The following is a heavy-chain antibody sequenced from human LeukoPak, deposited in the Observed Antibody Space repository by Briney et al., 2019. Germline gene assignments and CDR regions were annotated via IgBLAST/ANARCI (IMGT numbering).Heavy chain of an antibody. CDR1: GYSISSSNW. CDR2: IYYSASI. V-gene: IGHV4-28*05. Sequence: SDTLSLTXAVSGYSISSSNWWGWIRQPPGKGLEWIGYIYYSASIYYNPSLKSRVTMSVDTSKNQFSLKLSSVTAVDTAVYYCARVHDGYSYDYWGQGTLVTVSS. J-gene: IGHJ4*02. CDR3: ARVHDGYSYDY. D-gene: IGHD2-21*02.